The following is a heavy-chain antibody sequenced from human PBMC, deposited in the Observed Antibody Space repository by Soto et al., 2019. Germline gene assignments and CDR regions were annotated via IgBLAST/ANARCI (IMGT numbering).Heavy chain of an antibody. CDR2: IYYSGST. J-gene: IGHJ3*02. CDR1: GGSISSYY. CDR3: ARDRDSGSYAGAFDI. D-gene: IGHD1-26*01. Sequence: SETLSLTCTVSGGSISSYYWSWIRQPPRKGLEWIGYIYYSGSTNYNPSLKSRVTISVDTSKNQFSLKLSSVTAADTAVYYCARDRDSGSYAGAFDIWGQGTMVTVSS. V-gene: IGHV4-59*01.